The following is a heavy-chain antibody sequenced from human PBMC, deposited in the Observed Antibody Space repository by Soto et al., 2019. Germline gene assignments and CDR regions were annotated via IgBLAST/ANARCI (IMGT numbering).Heavy chain of an antibody. D-gene: IGHD6-19*01. CDR3: AKDRGIAVARTYGMDV. Sequence: HPGGSLRLSCAASGFTFSSYAMSWVRQAPGKGLEWVSAISGSGGSTYYADSVKGRFTISRDNSKNTLYLQMNSLRAEDTAVYYCAKDRGIAVARTYGMDVWGQGTTVTVSS. J-gene: IGHJ6*02. V-gene: IGHV3-23*01. CDR1: GFTFSSYA. CDR2: ISGSGGST.